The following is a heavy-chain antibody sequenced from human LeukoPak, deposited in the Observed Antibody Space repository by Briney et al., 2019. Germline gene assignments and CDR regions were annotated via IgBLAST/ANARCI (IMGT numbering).Heavy chain of an antibody. J-gene: IGHJ4*02. CDR2: IHYSGST. D-gene: IGHD3-22*01. CDR1: GGSISSYY. V-gene: IGHV4-59*08. CDR3: ARHFQDSSGYYDDY. Sequence: SETLSLTCTVSGGSISSYYWGWIRQPPGKGLEWIGNIHYSGSTNYNPSLESRVTISIDTSKNQFSLKLSPVTAADTAVYYCARHFQDSSGYYDDYWGQGTLVTVSS.